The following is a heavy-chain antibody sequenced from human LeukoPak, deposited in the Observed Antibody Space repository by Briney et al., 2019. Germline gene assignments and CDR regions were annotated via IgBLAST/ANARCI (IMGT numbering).Heavy chain of an antibody. Sequence: GGSLRLSCAASGFTFNNYWMHWVRQAPGKGLVGVSHINTDGSSTSYADSVKGRFTISRDNAKSTLYLQMNSLRAEDTAVYFCARANYGGNVYDYWGQGTLVTVSS. J-gene: IGHJ4*02. CDR3: ARANYGGNVYDY. D-gene: IGHD4-23*01. CDR2: INTDGSST. CDR1: GFTFNNYW. V-gene: IGHV3-74*01.